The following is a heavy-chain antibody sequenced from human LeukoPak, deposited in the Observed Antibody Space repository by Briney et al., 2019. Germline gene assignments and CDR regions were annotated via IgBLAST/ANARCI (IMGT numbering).Heavy chain of an antibody. CDR2: INQGGTER. CDR1: GFSFTTYW. D-gene: IGHD6-19*01. Sequence: PGGSLRLSCAASGFSFTTYWMSWVRQAPGKGLEWVANINQGGTERYVDSVKGRFTISRDNAKNSLYLQMNSLRAEDTAIYYCVREDSYSSGWYGPDYWGQGTLVTASS. V-gene: IGHV3-7*05. J-gene: IGHJ4*02. CDR3: VREDSYSSGWYGPDY.